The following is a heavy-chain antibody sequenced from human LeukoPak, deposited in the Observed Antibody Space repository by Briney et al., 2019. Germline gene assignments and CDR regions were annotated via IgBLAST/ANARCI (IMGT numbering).Heavy chain of an antibody. CDR3: AKGHIVVVVAANFDY. D-gene: IGHD2-15*01. Sequence: GGSLRLSCAASGFTFSNYNMNWVRQAPGKGLEWVAYISGSSTIIYYADSVRGRFTVSRDNAKSSLYLQMNSLRAEDTALYYCAKGHIVVVVAANFDYWGQGTLVTVSS. CDR1: GFTFSNYN. J-gene: IGHJ4*02. CDR2: ISGSSTII. V-gene: IGHV3-48*01.